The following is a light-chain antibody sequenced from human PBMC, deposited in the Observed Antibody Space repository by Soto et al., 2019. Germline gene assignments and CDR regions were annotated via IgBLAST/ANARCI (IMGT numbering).Light chain of an antibody. J-gene: IGKJ4*01. CDR1: QSINSN. Sequence: IVMTQSPATLSVSPGERATLSCRASQSINSNLAWYQQKPGQAPRLLIHGASTRATDIPARFSGSGSGTEFTLTITSLQSEDFAVYYCQQYHNWPPGLTFGGGTRVEIK. CDR3: QQYHNWPPGLT. CDR2: GAS. V-gene: IGKV3-15*01.